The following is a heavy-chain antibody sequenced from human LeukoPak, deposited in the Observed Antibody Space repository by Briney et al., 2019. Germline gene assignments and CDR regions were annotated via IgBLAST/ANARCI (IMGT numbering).Heavy chain of an antibody. Sequence: SETLSLTCTVSGGSISSSSYYWGWFAPPPGKGREWFGSTYYSGSTYYNPSLKSRVTISVDTSKNQFSLKLSSVTAADTAVYYCARASDPYYYDSLDYFDYWGQGTLVTVSS. CDR3: ARASDPYYYDSLDYFDY. D-gene: IGHD3-22*01. CDR1: GGSISSSSYY. J-gene: IGHJ4*02. CDR2: TYYSGST. V-gene: IGHV4-39*07.